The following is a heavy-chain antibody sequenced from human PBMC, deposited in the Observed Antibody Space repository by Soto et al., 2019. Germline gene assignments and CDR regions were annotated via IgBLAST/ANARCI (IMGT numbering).Heavy chain of an antibody. D-gene: IGHD5-12*01. Sequence: GKGLEWVSYISSSGSTIYYADSVKGRFTISRDNAKNSLYLQMNSLRAEDTAVYYCARPQGGYNYPYYFDYWGQGTLVTVSS. CDR3: ARPQGGYNYPYYFDY. CDR2: ISSSGSTI. J-gene: IGHJ4*02. V-gene: IGHV3-11*01.